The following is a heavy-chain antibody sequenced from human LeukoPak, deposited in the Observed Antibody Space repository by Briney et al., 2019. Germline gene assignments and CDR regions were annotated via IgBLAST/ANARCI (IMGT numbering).Heavy chain of an antibody. J-gene: IGHJ3*02. D-gene: IGHD5-12*01. CDR1: GGSISSGDYY. CDR2: IYYSGST. CDR3: ARDLSPGYSGYDPEDAFDI. Sequence: SETLSLICTVSGGSISSGDYYWSWIRQPPGKGLEWIVYIYYSGSTYYNPSLKSRVTISVDTSKNQFSLKLSSVTAADTAVYYCARDLSPGYSGYDPEDAFDIWGQGTMVTVSS. V-gene: IGHV4-30-4*01.